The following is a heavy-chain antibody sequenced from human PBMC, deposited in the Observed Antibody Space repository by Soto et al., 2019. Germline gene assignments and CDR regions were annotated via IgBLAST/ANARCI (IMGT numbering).Heavy chain of an antibody. J-gene: IGHJ4*02. D-gene: IGHD1-26*01. CDR1: GYTFINYY. CDR2: IVPMYDSV. V-gene: IGHV1-69*06. CDR3: ATWRHYSGSYCFDY. Sequence: GASVKVSCKSSGYTFINYYVHWVRQAPGQGLEWVGQIVPMYDSVNYAENFQGRVTITADKSTKTSYMELTSLRSEDTALYFCATWRHYSGSYCFDYWGQGTLVTVSS.